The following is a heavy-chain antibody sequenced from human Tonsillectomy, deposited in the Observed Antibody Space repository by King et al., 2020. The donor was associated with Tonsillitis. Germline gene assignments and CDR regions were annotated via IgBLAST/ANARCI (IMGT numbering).Heavy chain of an antibody. V-gene: IGHV3-33*05. CDR3: ASGRCMVRGLIHYYYGMDV. CDR2: ISYDGSKK. Sequence: VQLVESGGGVVQPGRSLRLSCAASGFTFSRHGMHWVRQAPGKGLEWVAVISYDGSKKYYAESVKGRFTISRDNSKNTLYLQMNSLRAEDTAVYYCASGRCMVRGLIHYYYGMDVWGQGTTVTVSS. D-gene: IGHD3-10*01. CDR1: GFTFSRHG. J-gene: IGHJ6*02.